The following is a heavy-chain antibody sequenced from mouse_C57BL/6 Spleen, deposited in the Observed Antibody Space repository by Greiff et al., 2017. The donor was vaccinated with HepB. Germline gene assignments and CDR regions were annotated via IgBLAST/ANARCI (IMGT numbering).Heavy chain of an antibody. CDR1: GYSITSGYY. D-gene: IGHD2-1*01. CDR2: ISYDGSN. CDR3: ARSTIRRYFDY. V-gene: IGHV3-6*01. J-gene: IGHJ2*01. Sequence: EVKLQQSGPGLVKPSQSLSLTCSVTGYSITSGYYWNWIRQFPGNKLEWMGYISYDGSNNYNPSLKNRISITRDTSKNQFFLKLNSVTTEDTATYYGARSTIRRYFDYWGQGTTLTVSS.